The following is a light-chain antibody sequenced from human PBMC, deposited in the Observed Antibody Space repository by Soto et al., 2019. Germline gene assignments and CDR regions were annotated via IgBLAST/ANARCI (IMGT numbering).Light chain of an antibody. Sequence: SVVTQPPSASGAPGQRGTISFSGSSSNIGSNYVYWYQQLPGTAPKLLIYKDNQRPSGVPDRFSGSKSGTSASLAISGLRSEDEADYYCAAWDGSLSEVFGTGTKVTVL. J-gene: IGLJ1*01. V-gene: IGLV1-47*01. CDR2: KDN. CDR3: AAWDGSLSEV. CDR1: SSNIGSNY.